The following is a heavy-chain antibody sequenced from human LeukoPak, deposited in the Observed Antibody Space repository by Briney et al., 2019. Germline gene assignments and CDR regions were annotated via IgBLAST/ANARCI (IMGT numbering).Heavy chain of an antibody. CDR3: ARETTVTTDRQHYYYGMDV. J-gene: IGHJ6*02. CDR1: GFIFGDYW. Sequence: GGSLRLSCVASGFIFGDYWMRWVRQAPGKGLEWVAVIWYDGSNKYYADSVEGRFTISRGNSKNTLYLQMNSLRAEDTAVYYCARETTVTTDRQHYYYGMDVWGQGTTVTVSS. V-gene: IGHV3-33*08. D-gene: IGHD4-17*01. CDR2: IWYDGSNK.